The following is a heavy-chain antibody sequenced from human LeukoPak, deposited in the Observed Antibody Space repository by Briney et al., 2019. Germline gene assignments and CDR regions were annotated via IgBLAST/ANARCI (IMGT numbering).Heavy chain of an antibody. J-gene: IGHJ6*02. Sequence: SETLSLTCAVYGGSFSGYYWSWIRQPPGKGLEWIGEINHSGSTNYNPSLKSRVTISVDTSKNQFSLKLSSVTAADTAVYYCARDADRYFDWLFRPYYYYYYGMDVWGQGTTVTVSS. CDR2: INHSGST. V-gene: IGHV4-34*01. CDR3: ARDADRYFDWLFRPYYYYYYGMDV. CDR1: GGSFSGYY. D-gene: IGHD3-9*01.